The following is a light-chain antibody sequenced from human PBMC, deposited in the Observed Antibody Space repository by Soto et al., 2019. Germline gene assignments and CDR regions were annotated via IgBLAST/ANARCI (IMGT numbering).Light chain of an antibody. V-gene: IGKV3-20*01. J-gene: IGKJ4*01. CDR3: HQYGSSPLT. Sequence: IALSQSSDTLSLSPGERATLSCRASQRSRTSSLAWYQQKPGQAPRLLIYGGSSMATGIPARFSGGGSGTDFSLTISRLETEDFSVYYCHQYGSSPLTFGRGTKVDIK. CDR2: GGS. CDR1: QRSRTSS.